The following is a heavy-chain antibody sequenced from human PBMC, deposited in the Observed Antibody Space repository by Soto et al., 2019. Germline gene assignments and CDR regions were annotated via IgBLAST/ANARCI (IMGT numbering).Heavy chain of an antibody. D-gene: IGHD5-12*01. CDR3: AKDLGFGGYNYCYYGMDV. CDR2: ISWNSGSI. J-gene: IGHJ6*01. V-gene: IGHV3-9*01. CDR1: GFTFDDYA. Sequence: EVQLVESGGGLVQPGRSLRLSCAAYGFTFDDYAMHWVRQAPVKGLEWVSGISWNSGSIGYADSVKGRFTFSRDNAKNALYLQLNSLGAEDTALYYCAKDLGFGGYNYCYYGMDVWGQGTTVTGSS.